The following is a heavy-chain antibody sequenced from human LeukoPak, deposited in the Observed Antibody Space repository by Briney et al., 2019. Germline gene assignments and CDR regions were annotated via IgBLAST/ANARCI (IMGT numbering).Heavy chain of an antibody. D-gene: IGHD6-19*01. CDR2: ISGGGGST. CDR1: GLTFSAYG. J-gene: IGHJ4*02. V-gene: IGHV3-23*01. CDR3: AKDPASGWNPDFAFDS. Sequence: GGSLRLSCVASGLTFSAYGMSWIRQSPDKGLEWVSAISGGGGSTYYADSAQGRFTISRDNSKNTLYLQMNSLRAEDTAVYYCAKDPASGWNPDFAFDSWGQGTLVAVSS.